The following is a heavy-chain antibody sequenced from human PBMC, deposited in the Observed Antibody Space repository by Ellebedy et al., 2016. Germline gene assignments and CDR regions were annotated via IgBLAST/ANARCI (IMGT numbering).Heavy chain of an antibody. Sequence: SGPTLVKPPPTLTLTCTFSGFSLSTSGVGVGWIRQPPGKALEWLALIYWDDDKRYSPSLKSRLTITKDTSKNQVVLTMTNMDPVDTATYYCAHSFNNITMIVVDHDAFDIWGQGTMVTVSS. CDR3: AHSFNNITMIVVDHDAFDI. CDR2: IYWDDDK. CDR1: GFSLSTSGVG. D-gene: IGHD3-22*01. J-gene: IGHJ3*02. V-gene: IGHV2-5*02.